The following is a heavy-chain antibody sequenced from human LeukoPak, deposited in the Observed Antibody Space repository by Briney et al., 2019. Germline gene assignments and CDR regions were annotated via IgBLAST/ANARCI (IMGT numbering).Heavy chain of an antibody. J-gene: IGHJ4*02. CDR3: VRDPPSSGWSFDY. V-gene: IGHV1-69*13. Sequence: SVKVSCKASGGTFSSYAISWVRQAPGQGLEWMGGIIPIFGTANYAQKFQGRVTITADESTSTAYMELSSLRVEDTAVYYCVRDPPSSGWSFDYWGQGALVTVSS. CDR2: IIPIFGTA. CDR1: GGTFSSYA. D-gene: IGHD6-19*01.